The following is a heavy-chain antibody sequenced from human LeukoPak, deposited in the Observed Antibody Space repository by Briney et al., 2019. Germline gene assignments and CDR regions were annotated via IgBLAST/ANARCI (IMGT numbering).Heavy chain of an antibody. V-gene: IGHV3-66*01. D-gene: IGHD6-25*01. Sequence: GGSLRLSCAASGFTVSSNYKSWVRQAPGKGLEWVSVIYSGGSTYYADSVKGRFTISRDNSKNTVYLQMNSLRAEDTAVYYCATGGTRAATGRMGFWGQGTLVTVSS. J-gene: IGHJ4*02. CDR2: IYSGGST. CDR3: ATGGTRAATGRMGF. CDR1: GFTVSSNY.